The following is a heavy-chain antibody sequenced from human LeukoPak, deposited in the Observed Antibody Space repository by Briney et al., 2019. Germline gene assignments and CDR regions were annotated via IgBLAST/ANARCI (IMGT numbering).Heavy chain of an antibody. CDR1: GFTFSNYW. Sequence: GGSLRLSCAASGFTFSNYWMHWVRQAPGKGLMWVSRINVDGSTTDYADSVKGRFTISRDNAKNTLYVQMNSLRAEDTAVYYCARGALSFYGSGSFQYWGQGSPVTVSS. CDR2: INVDGSTT. D-gene: IGHD3-10*01. V-gene: IGHV3-74*01. J-gene: IGHJ4*02. CDR3: ARGALSFYGSGSFQY.